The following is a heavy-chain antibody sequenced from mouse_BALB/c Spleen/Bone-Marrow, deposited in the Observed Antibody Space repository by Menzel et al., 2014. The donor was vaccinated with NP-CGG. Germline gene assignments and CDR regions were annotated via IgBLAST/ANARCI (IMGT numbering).Heavy chain of an antibody. CDR2: INPGSGGA. J-gene: IGHJ2*01. V-gene: IGHV1-54*01. CDR3: AREWTARTLSY. Sequence: QVHVKQSGAELVRPGTSVKVSCKASGYAFTSYLIEWIKQRPGQGLEWIGVINPGSGGANYNEKFKGKATLTADKSSSTAYMQISSPTSDDSAVYFCAREWTARTLSYWGQGTALTVSS. CDR1: GYAFTSYL. D-gene: IGHD3-2*01.